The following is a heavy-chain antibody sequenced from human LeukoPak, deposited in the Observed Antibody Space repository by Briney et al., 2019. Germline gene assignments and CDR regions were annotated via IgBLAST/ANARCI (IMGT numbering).Heavy chain of an antibody. Sequence: PGGSLRLSCTASGFTFGDYAMSWVRQAPGKGLKWVGFIRSNADGGTTEYAASVKGRFTISRDDSKSIAYLQMNSLKTEDTAVYYCTRDYYDSSGYRHDAFDIWGQGTMVTVSS. V-gene: IGHV3-49*04. D-gene: IGHD3-22*01. J-gene: IGHJ3*02. CDR3: TRDYYDSSGYRHDAFDI. CDR1: GFTFGDYA. CDR2: IRSNADGGTT.